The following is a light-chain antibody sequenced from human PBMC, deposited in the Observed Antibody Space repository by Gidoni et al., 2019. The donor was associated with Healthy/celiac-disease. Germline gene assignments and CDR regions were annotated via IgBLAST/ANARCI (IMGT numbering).Light chain of an antibody. Sequence: DIQMTQSPSSLSASVGDRVTITCQASQDISNNLNWYQQKPGKAPKLLIYDATNLETGVPSRFSGSGSGTDFTFTISSLQPEDIATYYCQQYDNLPPHFTFGPGTKVDIK. J-gene: IGKJ3*01. CDR2: DAT. CDR3: QQYDNLPPHFT. V-gene: IGKV1-33*01. CDR1: QDISNN.